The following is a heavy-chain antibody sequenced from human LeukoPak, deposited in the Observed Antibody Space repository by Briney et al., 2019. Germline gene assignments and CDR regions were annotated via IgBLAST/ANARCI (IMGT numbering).Heavy chain of an antibody. CDR2: IYYSGST. CDR3: ARGSPYFYDSSGYYYFGY. J-gene: IGHJ4*02. Sequence: SETLSLICTVSTGSISSSSYYWGWIRQPPGKGLEWIGYIYYSGSTNYNPSLKSRVTISLDTSKNQFSLKLSSVTAADTAVYYCARGSPYFYDSSGYYYFGYWGQGTLVTVSS. D-gene: IGHD3-22*01. V-gene: IGHV4-61*05. CDR1: TGSISSSSYY.